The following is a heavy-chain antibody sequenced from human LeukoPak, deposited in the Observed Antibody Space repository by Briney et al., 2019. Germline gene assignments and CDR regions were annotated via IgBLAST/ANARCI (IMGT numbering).Heavy chain of an antibody. J-gene: IGHJ4*02. CDR1: GGFISSYY. V-gene: IGHV4-4*07. Sequence: SETLSLTCILSGGFISSYYWSCVRQPAGKGLKWIGQIHTSGSTNYNPSLKSRVAMSVDTSKNQFSLELSSVTAADTAVYYCAGRAQTTGWSFDYWGQGALVTVSS. CDR3: AGRAQTTGWSFDY. CDR2: IHTSGST. D-gene: IGHD6-19*01.